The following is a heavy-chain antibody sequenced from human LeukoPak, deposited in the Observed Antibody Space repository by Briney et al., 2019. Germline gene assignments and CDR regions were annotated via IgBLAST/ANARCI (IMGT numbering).Heavy chain of an antibody. V-gene: IGHV3-23*01. D-gene: IGHD2-2*01. J-gene: IGHJ4*02. CDR1: GFTFSSYG. CDR3: AKVDRDCSSTSCYTWHYFDY. CDR2: ISGSGGST. Sequence: GGSLRLSFAAPGFTFSSYGMSWVRQAPGKGLEWVSAISGSGGSTYYADSVKGRFTISRDNSKNTLYLQMNSLRAEDTAVYYCAKVDRDCSSTSCYTWHYFDYWGQRTLVTVSS.